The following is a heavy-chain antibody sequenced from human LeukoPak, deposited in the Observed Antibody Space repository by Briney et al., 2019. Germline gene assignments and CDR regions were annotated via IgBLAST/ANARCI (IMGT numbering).Heavy chain of an antibody. V-gene: IGHV3-11*06. CDR1: GFTFSDYH. J-gene: IGHJ4*02. CDR3: ARDRASLSHYFDY. CDR2: ISSSSSYT. Sequence: GGSLRLSCAASGFTFSDYHMSWIRQAPGKGLEWVSYISSSSSYTNYADSVKGRFTISRDNAKNSLYLQMNSLRAEDTAVYYCARDRASLSHYFDYWGQGTLVTVSS. D-gene: IGHD3-16*02.